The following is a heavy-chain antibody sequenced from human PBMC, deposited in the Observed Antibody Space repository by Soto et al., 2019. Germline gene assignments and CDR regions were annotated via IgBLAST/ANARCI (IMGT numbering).Heavy chain of an antibody. CDR1: GFTFSSYN. Sequence: PGGSLRLSCAASGFTFSSYNMNWFRQAPGKGPEWVSYIGTSSGAISYADSVKGRFTISRDNSKNTLYLQMNSLRAEDAAVYYCARVVYYDSSGFDYWGQGTLVTVSS. CDR2: IGTSSGAI. J-gene: IGHJ4*02. V-gene: IGHV3-48*01. CDR3: ARVVYYDSSGFDY. D-gene: IGHD3-22*01.